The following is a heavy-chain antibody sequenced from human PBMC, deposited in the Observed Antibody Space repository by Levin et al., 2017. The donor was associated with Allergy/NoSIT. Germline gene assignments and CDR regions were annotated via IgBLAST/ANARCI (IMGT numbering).Heavy chain of an antibody. CDR2: IYNRGST. CDR1: GGSVSSGSYH. D-gene: IGHD2-21*01. CDR3: ARSIVGAPRGRFDP. V-gene: IGHV4-61*03. Sequence: SETLSLTCNVSGGSVSSGSYHWSWIRQAPGKRLEWIGYIYNRGSTNYNPSLKSRVTISVDTSKNHFSLHLSAVTAADTAVYYCARSIVGAPRGRFDPWGQGILVTVSS. J-gene: IGHJ5*02.